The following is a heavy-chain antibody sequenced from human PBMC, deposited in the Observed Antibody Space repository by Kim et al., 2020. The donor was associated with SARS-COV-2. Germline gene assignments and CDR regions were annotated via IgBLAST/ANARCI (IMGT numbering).Heavy chain of an antibody. CDR1: GGSISSSSYY. J-gene: IGHJ5*02. Sequence: SETLSLTCTVSGGSISSSSYYWGWIRQPPGKGLEWIGSIYYSGSTYYNPSLKSRVTISVDTSKNQFSLKLSSVTAADTAVYYCARQEYCSGGSCYWFDPWGKGTLVTVSS. V-gene: IGHV4-39*01. D-gene: IGHD2-15*01. CDR3: ARQEYCSGGSCYWFDP. CDR2: IYYSGST.